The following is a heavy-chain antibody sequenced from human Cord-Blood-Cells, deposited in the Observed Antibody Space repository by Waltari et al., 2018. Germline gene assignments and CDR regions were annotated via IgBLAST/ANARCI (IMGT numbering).Heavy chain of an antibody. CDR3: ARDPKASVVYANNWFDP. CDR1: GGTFSSYA. CDR2: IIPIFGTA. Sequence: QVQLVQSGAEVKKPGSSVKVSCKASGGTFSSYAISWVRTAPGQGLEWMGEIIPIFGTANYAQKFQGRVTITADKSTSTAYMELSSLRSEDTAVYYCARDPKASVVYANNWFDPWGQGTLVTVSS. J-gene: IGHJ5*02. V-gene: IGHV1-69*06. D-gene: IGHD2-8*02.